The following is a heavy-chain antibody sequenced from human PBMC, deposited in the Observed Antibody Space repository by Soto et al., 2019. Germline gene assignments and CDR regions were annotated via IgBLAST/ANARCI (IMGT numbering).Heavy chain of an antibody. CDR1: VGSVSSGSYY. CDR2: IYYSGST. CDR3: ARGTSNAVASDI. Sequence: SETLSLTCTVSVGSVSSGSYYWSWIRQPPGKGLEWIGYIYYSGSTNYNPSLKSRVTISVDTSKNQFSLKLSSVTAADTAVYYCARGTSNAVASDIWGQGTMGTVSS. J-gene: IGHJ3*02. V-gene: IGHV4-61*01.